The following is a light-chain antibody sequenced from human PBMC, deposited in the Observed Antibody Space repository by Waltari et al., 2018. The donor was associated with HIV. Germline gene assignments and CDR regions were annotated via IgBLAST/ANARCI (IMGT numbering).Light chain of an antibody. J-gene: IGLJ2*01. CDR2: GNV. Sequence: QSVLTQPPSVSGAPGQRVTISCTKRSSNVEAAYDVNWFQQVPGTAPKLLIYGNVNRPSGVPDRLSGSRSGTSASLAITGLQAEDEADYYCQSYDTSLTDIIFGGGTKLTVL. CDR1: SSNVEAAYD. CDR3: QSYDTSLTDII. V-gene: IGLV1-40*01.